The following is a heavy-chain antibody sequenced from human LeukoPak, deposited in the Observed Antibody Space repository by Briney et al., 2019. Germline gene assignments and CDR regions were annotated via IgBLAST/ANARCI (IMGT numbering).Heavy chain of an antibody. J-gene: IGHJ4*02. CDR2: IGAGGTFT. V-gene: IGHV3-23*01. CDR3: ARSSPIDY. CDR1: GFTFSSYA. Sequence: GGSLRLSCTASGFTFSSYAMNWVRQAPGKGLEWVSGIGAGGTFTYYADSVKGRFTISRDNSRNTLYLQMNSLRAEDTAVYYCARSSPIDYWGQGTLVTVSS. D-gene: IGHD2-2*01.